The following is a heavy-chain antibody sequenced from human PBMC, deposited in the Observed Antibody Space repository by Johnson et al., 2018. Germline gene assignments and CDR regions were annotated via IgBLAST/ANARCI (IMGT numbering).Heavy chain of an antibody. Sequence: QVQLVQSGGGVVQPGRSLRLSCAASQFTFSSYGMHWVRQAPGKGLEWVAVISFDGGNKDYANSVKGRFTISRDNSKNTLDLQMNSLRAEDTAEYYCAKDRPPALDANYYYGVDVWGQGTTVTVSS. CDR1: QFTFSSYG. D-gene: IGHD2-8*01. CDR3: AKDRPPALDANYYYGVDV. V-gene: IGHV3-30*18. J-gene: IGHJ6*02. CDR2: ISFDGGNK.